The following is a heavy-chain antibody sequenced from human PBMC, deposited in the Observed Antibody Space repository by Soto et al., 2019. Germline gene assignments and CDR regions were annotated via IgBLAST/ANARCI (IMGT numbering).Heavy chain of an antibody. CDR2: INPRSVSA. CDR1: GYTFTNTY. V-gene: IGHV1-46*01. Sequence: GASVKVSCKASGYTFTNTYIHWVRQAPGQGLEWMGGINPRSVSATYAQKFQGRLTMTTDASTSTAYMELSSLRSEDTAVYYCASGDSSSSVFYFDYWGQGTLVTVSS. CDR3: ASGDSSSSVFYFDY. D-gene: IGHD6-6*01. J-gene: IGHJ4*02.